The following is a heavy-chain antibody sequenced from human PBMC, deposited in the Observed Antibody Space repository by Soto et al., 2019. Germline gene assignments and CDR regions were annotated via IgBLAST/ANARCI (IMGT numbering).Heavy chain of an antibody. V-gene: IGHV3-30*18. Sequence: GGSLRLSCAASGFTFSSYGMHWVRQAPGKGLEWVAVISYDGSNKYYADSVKGRFTISRDNSKNTLYLQMNSLRAEDTAVYYCAKLLTQSAFDIWGQGTMVTVSS. CDR1: GFTFSSYG. D-gene: IGHD3-9*01. CDR2: ISYDGSNK. CDR3: AKLLTQSAFDI. J-gene: IGHJ3*02.